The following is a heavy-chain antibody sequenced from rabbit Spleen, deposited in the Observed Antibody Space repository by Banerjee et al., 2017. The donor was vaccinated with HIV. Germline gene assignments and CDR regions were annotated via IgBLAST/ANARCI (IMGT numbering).Heavy chain of an antibody. CDR1: GFSFSSNW. CDR3: ARGSAAMTMVIIGFYLDL. J-gene: IGHJ4*01. CDR2: IYTTSGST. D-gene: IGHD2-1*01. Sequence: QSLEESGGGLVKPGGTLTLTCTVSGFSFSSNWICWVRQAPGKGLELIACIYTTSGSTWYASWVNGRFTISRSTSLNTVDLQMTSLTAADTATYFCARGSAAMTMVIIGFYLDLWGPGTLVTVS. V-gene: IGHV1S43*01.